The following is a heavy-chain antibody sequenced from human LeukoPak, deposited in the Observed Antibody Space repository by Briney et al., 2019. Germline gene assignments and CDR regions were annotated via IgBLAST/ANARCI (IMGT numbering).Heavy chain of an antibody. CDR1: GGTFSSYA. CDR2: IIPIFGTA. D-gene: IGHD3-22*01. V-gene: IGHV1-69*13. Sequence: GASVKVSCKASGGTFSSYAISWVRQAPGQGLEWMGGIIPIFGTANYAQKFQGRVTITADESTSTAYMELSSLRSEDTAVYYCARDYTTYYYDSSGETEYYFDYWGQGTLVTVSS. CDR3: ARDYTTYYYDSSGETEYYFDY. J-gene: IGHJ4*02.